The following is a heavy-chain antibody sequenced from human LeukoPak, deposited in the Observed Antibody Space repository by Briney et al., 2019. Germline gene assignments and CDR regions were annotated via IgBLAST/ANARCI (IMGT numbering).Heavy chain of an antibody. J-gene: IGHJ3*02. CDR2: IKEDGSDK. Sequence: GGSLRLSYAGSGFTFSSYWMTWVRQAPGKGLEWVANIKEDGSDKYYVDSMKGRFTISRDNAENSVYLQMNSLRVEDTAVYYCARGTYTSGWYPDTFDMWGQGTMVVVSS. CDR3: ARGTYTSGWYPDTFDM. D-gene: IGHD6-19*01. CDR1: GFTFSSYW. V-gene: IGHV3-7*01.